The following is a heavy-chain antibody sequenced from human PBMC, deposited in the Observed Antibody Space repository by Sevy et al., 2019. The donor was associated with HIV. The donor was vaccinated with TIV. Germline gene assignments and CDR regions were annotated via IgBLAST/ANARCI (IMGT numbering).Heavy chain of an antibody. CDR2: ISAYNGNT. J-gene: IGHJ6*03. Sequence: ASVKVSCKASGYTFTSYGISWVRQAPGQGLEWMGWISAYNGNTNYAQKLQGRVTMTTDTSTSTAYMELRSLRSDDTDVYYCARDFVLGLGTVTRHESTYYYYYMDVWGKGTTVTVSS. V-gene: IGHV1-18*01. D-gene: IGHD4-17*01. CDR3: ARDFVLGLGTVTRHESTYYYYYMDV. CDR1: GYTFTSYG.